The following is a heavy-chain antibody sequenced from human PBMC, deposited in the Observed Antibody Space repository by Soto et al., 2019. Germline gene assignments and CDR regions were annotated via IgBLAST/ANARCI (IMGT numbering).Heavy chain of an antibody. J-gene: IGHJ4*02. CDR2: ISFDGSNK. CDR1: GFTFSSYG. D-gene: IGHD6-19*01. CDR3: AKDRRPVAGTPRFDY. Sequence: GGSLRLSCAASGFTFSSYGMHWVRQAPGKGLEWVAVISFDGSNKYYADSVKGRFTISRDNSKNTLYLQMNSLRAEDTAVYYCAKDRRPVAGTPRFDYWGQGTLVTVST. V-gene: IGHV3-30*18.